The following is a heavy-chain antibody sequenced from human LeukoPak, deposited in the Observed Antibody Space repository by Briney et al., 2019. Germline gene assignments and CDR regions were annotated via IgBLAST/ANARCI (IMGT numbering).Heavy chain of an antibody. V-gene: IGHV3-30-3*01. D-gene: IGHD3-10*01. Sequence: GGPLRLSCAASGFTFSSYAMHWVRQAPGKGLEWVAVISYDGSNKYYADSVKGRFTISRDNSKNTLYLQMNSLRAEDTAVYYCARGSKYGSGSYYTIGLWGQGTLVTVSS. CDR2: ISYDGSNK. J-gene: IGHJ4*02. CDR1: GFTFSSYA. CDR3: ARGSKYGSGSYYTIGL.